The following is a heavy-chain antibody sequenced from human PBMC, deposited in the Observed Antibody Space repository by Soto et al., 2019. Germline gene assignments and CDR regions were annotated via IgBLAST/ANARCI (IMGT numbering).Heavy chain of an antibody. D-gene: IGHD3-3*01. V-gene: IGHV1-18*04. CDR1: VFTSSG. J-gene: IGHJ3*01. CDR2: ISTHNGNT. CDR3: AREGILGPFDAYDL. Sequence: RASVKVSCKASVFTSSGISWVRQAPGQGLEWMGWISTHNGNTIYAQKFQGRVIMTIDTSTTTVYMELRSLRSDDTAIYFCAREGILGPFDAYDLWGQGTMVTVSS.